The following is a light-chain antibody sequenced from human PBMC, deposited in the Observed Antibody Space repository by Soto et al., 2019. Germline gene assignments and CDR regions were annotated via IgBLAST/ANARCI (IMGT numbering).Light chain of an antibody. CDR3: CSFAGSYSYV. V-gene: IGLV2-11*01. CDR1: TSDVGRYDY. J-gene: IGLJ1*01. Sequence: QSALTQPRSVSASPGQSVTISCTGTTSDVGRYDYVSWYQQHPGKAPKLIVYDVTERPSGVPHRFSGSKSGNTASLTISGLQAEDEADYSCCSFAGSYSYVFGTGTKVTVL. CDR2: DVT.